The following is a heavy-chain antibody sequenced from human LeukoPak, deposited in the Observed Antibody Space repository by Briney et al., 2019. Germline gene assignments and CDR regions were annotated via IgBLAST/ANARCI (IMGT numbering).Heavy chain of an antibody. CDR3: AAKMWLVTHLDY. CDR2: ISNVGTT. Sequence: SETLSLTCAVSGGSFKPYFLNWVRQSPGKALEWIGEISNVGTTTYNPSLESRVTVSVDAANNHFSLKLYSVTEADACREYCAAKMWLVTHLDYWGQGTRVIVSS. D-gene: IGHD6-19*01. J-gene: IGHJ4*02. CDR1: GGSFKPYF. V-gene: IGHV4-34*01.